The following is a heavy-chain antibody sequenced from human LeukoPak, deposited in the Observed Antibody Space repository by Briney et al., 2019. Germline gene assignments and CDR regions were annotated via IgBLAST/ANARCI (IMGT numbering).Heavy chain of an antibody. J-gene: IGHJ4*02. Sequence: GESLKISCKGSGYSFTCYWIGWVRQMPGKGLEWMGIIYPGDSDTRYSPSFQGQVTISADKSISTAYLQWSSLKASDTAMYYCARTIAARRNYFDYWGQGTLVTVSS. CDR3: ARTIAARRNYFDY. CDR2: IYPGDSDT. CDR1: GYSFTCYW. V-gene: IGHV5-51*01. D-gene: IGHD6-6*01.